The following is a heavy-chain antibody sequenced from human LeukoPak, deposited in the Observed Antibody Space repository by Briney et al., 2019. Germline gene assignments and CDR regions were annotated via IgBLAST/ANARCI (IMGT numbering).Heavy chain of an antibody. CDR1: GFDFSSYG. V-gene: IGHV3-30*02. CDR3: AKDFVVVPGNVNYFDY. CDR2: IHYDSTTE. J-gene: IGHJ4*02. Sequence: PGGSLRLSCAASGFDFSSYGMHWVRQAPGKGLEWVAYIHYDSTTEDYADSVKGRFTVSRDNSKNTLYVQMKSLRAEDTAVYYCAKDFVVVPGNVNYFDYWGQGTLVTVSS. D-gene: IGHD2-21*02.